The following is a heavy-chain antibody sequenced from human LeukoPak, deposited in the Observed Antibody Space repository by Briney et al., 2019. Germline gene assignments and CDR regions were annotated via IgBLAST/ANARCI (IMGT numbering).Heavy chain of an antibody. Sequence: GGSLRLSCAASGFTFSSYSMNWARQAPGKGLEWVSSISSSSSYIYYADSVKGRFTISRDNAKNSLYLQMNSLRAEDTAVYYCAGQYCSSTSCWNEFDPWGQGTLVTVSS. D-gene: IGHD2-2*01. V-gene: IGHV3-21*01. CDR2: ISSSSSYI. CDR3: AGQYCSSTSCWNEFDP. CDR1: GFTFSSYS. J-gene: IGHJ5*02.